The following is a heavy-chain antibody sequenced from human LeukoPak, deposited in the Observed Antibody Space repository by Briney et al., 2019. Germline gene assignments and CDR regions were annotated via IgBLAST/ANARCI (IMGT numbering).Heavy chain of an antibody. CDR1: GGSISSSSYY. J-gene: IGHJ4*02. CDR3: ARVISAAAGKDY. Sequence: SETLSLTCTVSGGSISSSSYYWGWIRQPPGKGLEWIGSIYYSGSTYYNPSLKSRVTISVDTSKNQFSLKLNSVTAADTAVYYCARVISAAAGKDYWGQGTLVTVSS. V-gene: IGHV4-39*07. CDR2: IYYSGST. D-gene: IGHD6-13*01.